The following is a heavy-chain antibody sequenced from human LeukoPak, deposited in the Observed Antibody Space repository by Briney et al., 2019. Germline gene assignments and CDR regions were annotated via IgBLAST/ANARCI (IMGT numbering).Heavy chain of an antibody. CDR1: GGSFSGYY. CDR3: ARVSRTGTTRARGFSVYYYMDV. J-gene: IGHJ6*03. Sequence: SETLSLTCAVYGGSFSGYYWSWIRQPPGKGLEWIGEINHSGSTNYNPSLKSRVTISVDTSKNQFSLKLSSVTAADTAVYYCARVSRTGTTRARGFSVYYYMDVWGKGTTVTVSS. V-gene: IGHV4-34*01. CDR2: INHSGST. D-gene: IGHD1-7*01.